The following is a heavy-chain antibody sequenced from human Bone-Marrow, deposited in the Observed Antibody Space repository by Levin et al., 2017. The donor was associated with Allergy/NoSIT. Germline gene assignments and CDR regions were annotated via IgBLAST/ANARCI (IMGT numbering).Heavy chain of an antibody. V-gene: IGHV4-61*08. CDR3: ARGLPFLTGYSNYYFES. Sequence: SETLSLTCTVSGGSINVFGNYGSWIRQPPGKGLEWIGHIYYTGSTKYNPSLKSRVTISIDTSKNQMSLRLNAVTVADTAVYYCARGLPFLTGYSNYYFESWGQGTPVTVSS. D-gene: IGHD3-9*01. J-gene: IGHJ4*02. CDR2: IYYTGST. CDR1: GGSINVFGNY.